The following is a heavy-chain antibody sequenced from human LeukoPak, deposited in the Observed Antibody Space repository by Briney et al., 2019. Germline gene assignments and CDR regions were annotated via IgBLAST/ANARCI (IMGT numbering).Heavy chain of an antibody. V-gene: IGHV4-59*01. CDR1: GGPTSGYY. Sequence: SGTLSLICTMSGGPTSGYYWTWIRKPPGKGLEWIGFINDSGRTRYNTSLKSRLTIALDTSKNQFSLKLRSVTAADTAVYYCARTWDYWGQGILVTVSS. J-gene: IGHJ4*02. CDR2: INDSGRT. CDR3: ARTWDY.